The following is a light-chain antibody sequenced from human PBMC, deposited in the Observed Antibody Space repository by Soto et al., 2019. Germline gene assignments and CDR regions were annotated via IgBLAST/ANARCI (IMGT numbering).Light chain of an antibody. J-gene: IGLJ1*01. CDR1: YSDVGLYDY. CDR3: CSYAGTYTYV. CDR2: DVT. V-gene: IGLV2-11*01. Sequence: QSALTQPRSVSGSPGQSVTISCTGTYSDVGLYDYLSWYQQHPGKAPKLIISDVTKRPSGVPDRFSGSKSGNTASLTISGPQAEDGADYYCCSYAGTYTYVFGSGTKVTVL.